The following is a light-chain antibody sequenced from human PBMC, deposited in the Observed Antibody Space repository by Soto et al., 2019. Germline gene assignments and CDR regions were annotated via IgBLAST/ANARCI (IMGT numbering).Light chain of an antibody. CDR2: GA. V-gene: IGKV3-20*01. CDR1: QTVYSRF. J-gene: IGKJ1*01. Sequence: EIVLTQSPGTLSLSPGDRATLSCRASQTVYSRFLAWYQQKPGKAPRLLIHGATRATGIPARFSGSGSGTDFTLTISRLEPEDFEVYYCQQFDQLTPTFGQGTKVDIK. CDR3: QQFDQLTPT.